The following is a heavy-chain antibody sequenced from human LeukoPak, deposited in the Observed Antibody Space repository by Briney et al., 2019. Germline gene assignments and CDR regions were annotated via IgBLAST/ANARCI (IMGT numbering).Heavy chain of an antibody. Sequence: GGSLRLPCAASGFTFSSYSMNWVRQAPGKGLEWVSSISSSSSYIYYADSVKGRFTISRDNAKNSLYLQMNSLRAEDTAVYYCATDYDILTGNDYWGQGTLVTVSS. V-gene: IGHV3-21*01. D-gene: IGHD3-9*01. CDR1: GFTFSSYS. CDR2: ISSSSSYI. CDR3: ATDYDILTGNDY. J-gene: IGHJ4*02.